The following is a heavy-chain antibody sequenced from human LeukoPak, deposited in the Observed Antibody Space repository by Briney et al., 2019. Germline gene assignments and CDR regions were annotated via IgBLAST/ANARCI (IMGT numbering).Heavy chain of an antibody. V-gene: IGHV3-23*01. CDR2: ISGGGGST. J-gene: IGHJ4*02. Sequence: PGGSLRLSCAASGFTFSICGMSWVRQAPGKGLEWVSAISGGGGSTYYADSVKGRFTISRDNSKNTLYLQMNSLRAEDTAVYYCAKTGYSSSWFDYWGQGTLVTVSS. D-gene: IGHD6-13*01. CDR3: AKTGYSSSWFDY. CDR1: GFTFSICG.